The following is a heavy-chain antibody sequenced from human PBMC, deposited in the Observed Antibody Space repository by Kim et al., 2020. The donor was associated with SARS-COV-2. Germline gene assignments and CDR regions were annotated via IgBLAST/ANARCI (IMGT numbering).Heavy chain of an antibody. CDR3: ARVTYYHDSSGYAGAFDI. D-gene: IGHD3-22*01. Sequence: SETLSLTCTVSGGSISSGGYYWSWIRQHPGKGLEWIGYIYYSGSTYYNPSIKSRVTISVDTSKNQFSLKLSSVTAADTAVYYCARVTYYHDSSGYAGAFDIWGQGTMVTVSS. J-gene: IGHJ3*02. CDR1: GGSISSGGYY. CDR2: IYYSGST. V-gene: IGHV4-31*03.